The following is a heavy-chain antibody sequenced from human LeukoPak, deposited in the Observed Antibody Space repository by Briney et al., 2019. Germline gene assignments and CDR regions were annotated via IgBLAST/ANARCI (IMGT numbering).Heavy chain of an antibody. CDR2: IKQDGSEK. V-gene: IGHV3-7*01. Sequence: GGSLRLSCAASGVTLSSYAMSWVRQAPGKGLEWVANIKQDGSEKYYVDSVKGRFTISRDNAKNSLYLQMNSLRAEDTAVYYCARTRITMIVGLASRFDYWGQGTLVTVSS. CDR3: ARTRITMIVGLASRFDY. J-gene: IGHJ4*02. D-gene: IGHD3-22*01. CDR1: GVTLSSYA.